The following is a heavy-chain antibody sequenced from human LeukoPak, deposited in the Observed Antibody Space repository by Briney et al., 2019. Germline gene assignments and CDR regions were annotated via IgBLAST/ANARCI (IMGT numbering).Heavy chain of an antibody. J-gene: IGHJ2*01. CDR2: IYYSGST. V-gene: IGHV4-59*01. CDR1: GGTISSYY. CDR3: ARTRGYCSSTSCYYWYFDL. Sequence: PSETLSLTCTVSGGTISSYYWSWIRQPPGQGLEWIGYIYYSGSTNYNPSLKGRVTISVDTSKNQFSLKLSSVTAADTAVYYCARTRGYCSSTSCYYWYFDLWGRGTLVTVSS. D-gene: IGHD2-2*01.